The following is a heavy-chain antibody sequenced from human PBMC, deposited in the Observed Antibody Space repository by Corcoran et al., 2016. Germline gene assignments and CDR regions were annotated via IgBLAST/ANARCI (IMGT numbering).Heavy chain of an antibody. D-gene: IGHD2-15*01. CDR1: GFTFSRYS. Sequence: EVQLVESGGGLVQPGGSLRLSCAAYGFTFSRYSMNWVRKATGKGLEWVSYISSSSSTIYYADSVKGRFTISRDNAKNSLYLQMNSLRAEDTAVYYCASGLVVVPPYGMDVWGQGTTVTVSS. J-gene: IGHJ6*02. V-gene: IGHV3-48*04. CDR3: ASGLVVVPPYGMDV. CDR2: ISSSSSTI.